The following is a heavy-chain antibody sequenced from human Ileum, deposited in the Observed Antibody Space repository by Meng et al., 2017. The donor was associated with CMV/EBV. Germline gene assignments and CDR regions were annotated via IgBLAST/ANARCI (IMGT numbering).Heavy chain of an antibody. CDR1: GDSLRSRLHY. J-gene: IGHJ4*02. Sequence: SGDSLRSRLHYWCCVRQPPGKGLEWIASFQYSGGANYNPSLKSRVSISVDTSKNPLSLSLRTVTAADTAVYYCARDLGTVNSGFDVWGQGTLVTVSS. CDR2: FQYSGGA. V-gene: IGHV4-39*07. D-gene: IGHD4-11*01. CDR3: ARDLGTVNSGFDV.